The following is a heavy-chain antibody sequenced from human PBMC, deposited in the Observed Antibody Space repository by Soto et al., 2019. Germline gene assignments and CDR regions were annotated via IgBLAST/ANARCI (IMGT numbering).Heavy chain of an antibody. D-gene: IGHD5-12*01. CDR3: ARAGGYSGYDHHWFDP. J-gene: IGHJ5*02. CDR2: INHSGST. Sequence: QVQLQQWGAGLLKPSETLSLTCAVYGGSFSGYYWSWIRQPPGKGLEWIGEINHSGSTNYNPSLKSRVTISVDTSKNQFSLKLSSVTAADTAVYYCARAGGYSGYDHHWFDPWGQGTLVTVSS. CDR1: GGSFSGYY. V-gene: IGHV4-34*01.